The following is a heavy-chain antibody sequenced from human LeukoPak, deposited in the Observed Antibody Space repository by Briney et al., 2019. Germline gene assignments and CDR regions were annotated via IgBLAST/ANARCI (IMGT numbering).Heavy chain of an antibody. J-gene: IGHJ6*02. Sequence: GGSLRLSCAGSGFTFSSYSMNWVRQAPGKGLVWVSSISSSSSYIYYADSVKGRFTISRDNAKNSLYLQMNSLRAEDTAVYYCARDQDAAMVRGALLYFHYYYGMDVWGQGTTVTVSS. CDR1: GFTFSSYS. D-gene: IGHD3-10*01. CDR2: ISSSSSYI. V-gene: IGHV3-21*01. CDR3: ARDQDAAMVRGALLYFHYYYGMDV.